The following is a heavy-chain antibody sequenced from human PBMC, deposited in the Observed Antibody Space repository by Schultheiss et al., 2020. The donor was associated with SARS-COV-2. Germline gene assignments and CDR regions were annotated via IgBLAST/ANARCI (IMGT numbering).Heavy chain of an antibody. CDR3: ARGTGDFWSGYYYYYGMDV. CDR2: ISSNGDST. J-gene: IGHJ6*02. CDR1: GFIFNTYA. Sequence: GGSLRLSCATSGFIFNTYAMHWVRQAPGKGLEYVSAISSNGDSTFYADSVNGRFTISRDNSKNTLYLQMNSLRAEDTAVYYCARGTGDFWSGYYYYYGMDVWGQGTTVTVSS. D-gene: IGHD3-3*01. V-gene: IGHV3-64*02.